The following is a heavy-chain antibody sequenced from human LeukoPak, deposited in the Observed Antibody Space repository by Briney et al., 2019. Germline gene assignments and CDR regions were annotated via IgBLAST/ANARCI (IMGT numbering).Heavy chain of an antibody. CDR1: GFTFSSYG. J-gene: IGHJ5*02. V-gene: IGHV3-30*02. D-gene: IGHD3-10*01. CDR2: IRYDGSNK. Sequence: GGSLRLSCAASGFTFSSYGMHWVRQAPGKGLEWVAFIRYDGSNKYYADSVKGRFTISRDNSKNTLYLQMNSLRAEDTAVYYCAKDRGSGIKHFDPWGQGTLVTVSS. CDR3: AKDRGSGIKHFDP.